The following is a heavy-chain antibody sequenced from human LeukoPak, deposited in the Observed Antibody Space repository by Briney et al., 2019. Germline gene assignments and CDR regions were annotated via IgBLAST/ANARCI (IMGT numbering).Heavy chain of an antibody. CDR1: GGSFSGYY. J-gene: IGHJ3*02. CDR3: ARWGNYYDSSEWRAFDI. V-gene: IGHV4-34*01. Sequence: SETLSLTCAVYGGSFSGYYWSWIRQPPGKGLEWIGEINHSGSTNYNPSLKSRVTISVDTSKNQFSLKLSSVTAADTAVYYCARWGNYYDSSEWRAFDIWGQGTMVTVSS. D-gene: IGHD3-22*01. CDR2: INHSGST.